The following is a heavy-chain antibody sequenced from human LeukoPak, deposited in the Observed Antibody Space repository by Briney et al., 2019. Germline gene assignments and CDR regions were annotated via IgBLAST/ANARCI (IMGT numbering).Heavy chain of an antibody. CDR1: GYAFTGYY. CDR2: INPNSGGT. V-gene: IGHV1-2*02. D-gene: IGHD6-19*01. Sequence: ASVKVSCKASGYAFTGYYIHWVRQAPGQGLECMGWINPNSGGTKYAQKFQGRVTMTRDTSITTAYMGLSRLRSDDTAVYYCAKGRVVAGSKSLTYHWFDPWGQGTLVTVSS. CDR3: AKGRVVAGSKSLTYHWFDP. J-gene: IGHJ5*02.